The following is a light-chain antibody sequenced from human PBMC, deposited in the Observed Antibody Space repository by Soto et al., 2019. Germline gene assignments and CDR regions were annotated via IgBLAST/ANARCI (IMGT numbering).Light chain of an antibody. Sequence: EIVLTQSPATLSVSPGERASLSCRASQSVSSSLAWYQQKPGQAPRLLIYGASTRATGIPARFSGSGSGTEFTLTISSLQSEDFAVYYCQQYNNWSFGQGTRLEI. J-gene: IGKJ5*01. V-gene: IGKV3-15*01. CDR2: GAS. CDR3: QQYNNWS. CDR1: QSVSSS.